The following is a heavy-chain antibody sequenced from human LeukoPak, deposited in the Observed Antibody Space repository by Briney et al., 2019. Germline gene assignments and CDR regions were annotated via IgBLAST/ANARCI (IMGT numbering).Heavy chain of an antibody. V-gene: IGHV1-2*02. CDR2: INPNSGGT. J-gene: IGHJ4*02. Sequence: ASVKVSCKASGYTFTGYYMHWVRQAPGQGLEWMGWINPNSGGTNYAQKFQGRVTMTRDTSISTAYMELSRLRSDDTAVYYCARVILRRIAVAPLGYWGQGTLVTVSS. D-gene: IGHD6-19*01. CDR1: GYTFTGYY. CDR3: ARVILRRIAVAPLGY.